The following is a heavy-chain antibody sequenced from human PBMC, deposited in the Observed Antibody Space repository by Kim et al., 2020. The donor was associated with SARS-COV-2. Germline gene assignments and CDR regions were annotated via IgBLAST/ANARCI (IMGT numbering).Heavy chain of an antibody. V-gene: IGHV1-3*01. J-gene: IGHJ5*02. D-gene: IGHD6-19*01. CDR3: ARTPWRYSSGETGNFDP. Sequence: FPGRVTMTRDTSASTAYMELSSLRSEDTAVYYCARTPWRYSSGETGNFDPWGQGTLVTVSS.